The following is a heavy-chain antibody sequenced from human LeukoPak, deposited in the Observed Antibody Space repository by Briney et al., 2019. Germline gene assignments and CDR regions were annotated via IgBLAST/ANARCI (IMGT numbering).Heavy chain of an antibody. Sequence: ASVKVSCKASGYTFSTYGIIWVRQAPGQGLEWMGWISTYNGNTNYAQNLQGRVTMTTDTSTTTAYMELRSLRSDDTVVYYCAREVGVLYFDLWGRGTLVTVSS. D-gene: IGHD3-16*01. CDR2: ISTYNGNT. J-gene: IGHJ2*01. V-gene: IGHV1-18*01. CDR1: GYTFSTYG. CDR3: AREVGVLYFDL.